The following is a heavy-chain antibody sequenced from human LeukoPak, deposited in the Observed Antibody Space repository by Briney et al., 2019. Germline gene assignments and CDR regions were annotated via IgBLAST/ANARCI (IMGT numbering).Heavy chain of an antibody. CDR3: ARGCPGGYSSSWYYYFDY. CDR1: GGSFSGYY. V-gene: IGHV4-34*01. Sequence: SETLSRTCAVYGGSFSGYYWSWIRQPPGKGLEWIGEINHSGSTNYNPSLKSRVTISVDTSKNQFSLKLNSVTAADTAVYYCARGCPGGYSSSWYYYFDYWGQGTLVTVSS. CDR2: INHSGST. J-gene: IGHJ4*02. D-gene: IGHD6-13*01.